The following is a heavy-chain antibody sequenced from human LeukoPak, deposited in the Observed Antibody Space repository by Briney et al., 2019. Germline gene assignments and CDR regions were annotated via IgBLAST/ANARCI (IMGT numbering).Heavy chain of an antibody. CDR2: IYYSGTT. Sequence: SETLSLTCTVSGGSISSYYWSWIRQPPGKGLEWIGYIYYSGTTNYNPSLKSRVTISVDTSKNQFSLKLSSVTAADTAVYYCARGVYIAAAQYAYWGQGPLVTVSS. CDR3: ARGVYIAAAQYAY. CDR1: GGSISSYY. D-gene: IGHD6-13*01. V-gene: IGHV4-59*01. J-gene: IGHJ4*02.